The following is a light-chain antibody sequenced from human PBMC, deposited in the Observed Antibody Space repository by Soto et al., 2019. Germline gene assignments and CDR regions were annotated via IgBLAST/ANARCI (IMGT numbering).Light chain of an antibody. J-gene: IGKJ5*01. V-gene: IGKV1-12*01. CDR1: QGITNR. Sequence: DIPMTQSPSTLSASVGDRVTITCRASQGITNRLAWYQQKPGKAPKLLIYEASSLQSGVPSRISGSGSGTDFTLTISSLQPEDFATYYCQQANSFPITFGQGTRLEIK. CDR2: EAS. CDR3: QQANSFPIT.